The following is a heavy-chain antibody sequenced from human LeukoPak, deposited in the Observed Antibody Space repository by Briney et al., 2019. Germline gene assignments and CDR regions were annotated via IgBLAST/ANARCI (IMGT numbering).Heavy chain of an antibody. CDR2: IYYSGST. CDR3: AGFTFFRGVIAFDY. D-gene: IGHD3-10*01. J-gene: IGHJ4*02. V-gene: IGHV4-39*07. Sequence: SETLSLTCTVSGGSISSSSYYWGWIRQPPGKGLEWIGSIYYSGSTNYNSSLKSRVTISVDTSKNQFSLKLSSVTAADTAVYSCAGFTFFRGVIAFDYWGQGTLVTVSS. CDR1: GGSISSSSYY.